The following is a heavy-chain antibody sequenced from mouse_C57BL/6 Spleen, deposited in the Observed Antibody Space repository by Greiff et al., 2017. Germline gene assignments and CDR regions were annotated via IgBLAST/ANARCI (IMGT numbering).Heavy chain of an antibody. J-gene: IGHJ1*03. CDR2: ISSGSSTI. CDR1: GFTFSDYG. V-gene: IGHV5-17*01. CDR3: ARDSNWDGWYFDV. D-gene: IGHD4-1*01. Sequence: EVKVVESGGGLVKPGGSLKLSCAASGFTFSDYGMHWVRQAPEKGLEWVAYISSGSSTIYYADTVKGRFTISRDNAKNTLFLQMTSLRSEDTAMYYCARDSNWDGWYFDVWGTGTTVTVSS.